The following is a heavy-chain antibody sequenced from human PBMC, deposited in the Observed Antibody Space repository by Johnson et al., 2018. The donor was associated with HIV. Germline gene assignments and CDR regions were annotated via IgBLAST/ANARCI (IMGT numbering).Heavy chain of an antibody. V-gene: IGHV3-30-3*01. CDR2: ISYDGSNK. Sequence: QVQLVESGGGLVQPGGSLRLSCAASGFTFSSYAMHWVRQAPGQGLEWVAVISYDGSNKYYADSVKGRFTISRDNSKNPLYLQMNSLRAEETAVYYCAKGQSSGYPKDAFDIWGQGTMVIVSS. J-gene: IGHJ3*02. CDR1: GFTFSSYA. D-gene: IGHD3-22*01. CDR3: AKGQSSGYPKDAFDI.